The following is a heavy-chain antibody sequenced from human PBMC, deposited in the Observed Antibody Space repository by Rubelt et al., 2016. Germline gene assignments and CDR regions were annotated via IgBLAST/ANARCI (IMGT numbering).Heavy chain of an antibody. CDR1: GYTFISYN. CDR2: ISPSGGST. J-gene: IGHJ4*02. Sequence: SGAEVKKPGASVKVSCKASGYTFISYNMHWLRQAPRQGPEWMGGISPSGGSTSYAQKFQGSVTMTRDTSTSTVFMELSSLRSEDTAVYYCASDGVGFDYWGQGTLVTVSS. D-gene: IGHD1-26*01. CDR3: ASDGVGFDY. V-gene: IGHV1-46*01.